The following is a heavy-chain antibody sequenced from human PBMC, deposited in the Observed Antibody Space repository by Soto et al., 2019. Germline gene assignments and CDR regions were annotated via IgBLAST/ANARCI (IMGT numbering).Heavy chain of an antibody. CDR3: ATPGGAAAGYYYYGTDV. J-gene: IGHJ6*02. Sequence: QVQLVQSGAEVKKPGSSVKVSCKASGGTFSSYAISWVRQAPGQGLEWMGGIIPIFGTANYAQKFQGRVTITADESTSTAYMELSSLRSEDTAVYYCATPGGAAAGYYYYGTDVWGQGTTVTVSS. CDR1: GGTFSSYA. CDR2: IIPIFGTA. D-gene: IGHD6-13*01. V-gene: IGHV1-69*01.